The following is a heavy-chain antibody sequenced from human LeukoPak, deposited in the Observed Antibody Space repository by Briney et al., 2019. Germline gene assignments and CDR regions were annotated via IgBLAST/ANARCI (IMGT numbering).Heavy chain of an antibody. CDR3: AREFYSSSWYGDY. D-gene: IGHD6-13*01. J-gene: IGHJ4*02. CDR2: IIPIFGTA. V-gene: IGHV1-69*05. CDR1: GGTFSSYA. Sequence: SVKVSCKASGGTFSSYAISWVRQAPGQGLEWMGGIIPIFGTANYAQKFQGRVTMTTDTSTSTAYMELRSLRSDDTAVYYCAREFYSSSWYGDYWGQGTLVTVSS.